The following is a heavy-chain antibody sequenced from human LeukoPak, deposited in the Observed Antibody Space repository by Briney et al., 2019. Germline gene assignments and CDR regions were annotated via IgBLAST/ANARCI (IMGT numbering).Heavy chain of an antibody. D-gene: IGHD4-11*01. Sequence: ASVKVSCKASGYTFRSYDINWVRQAPGQGLEWLGWVNPNSGNTGYAPKFQGRVTMTRVTSINTAYMELTSLRSEDTAVYFCVRGDLPTTVLNDPFNIWGQGTMVTVSS. CDR2: VNPNSGNT. V-gene: IGHV1-8*01. J-gene: IGHJ3*02. CDR3: VRGDLPTTVLNDPFNI. CDR1: GYTFRSYD.